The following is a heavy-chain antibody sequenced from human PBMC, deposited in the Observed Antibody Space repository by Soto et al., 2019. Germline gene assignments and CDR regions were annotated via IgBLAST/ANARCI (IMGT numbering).Heavy chain of an antibody. D-gene: IGHD6-19*01. V-gene: IGHV4-59*01. J-gene: IGHJ4*02. Sequence: SETLSLTCTVSGGSITSYYWSWIRQPPGQGLEWIGYIYYSGSTNYNPSLKSRVTISVDTSKNQFSLKLSSMTAADTAVYYCARDAYSSGYYSFDYWGQGALVTVS. CDR2: IYYSGST. CDR3: ARDAYSSGYYSFDY. CDR1: GGSITSYY.